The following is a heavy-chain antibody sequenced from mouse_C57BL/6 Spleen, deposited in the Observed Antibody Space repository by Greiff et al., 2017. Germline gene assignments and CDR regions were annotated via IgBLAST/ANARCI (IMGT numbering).Heavy chain of an antibody. V-gene: IGHV1-7*01. CDR2: INPGGGYT. CDR3: ARGGLGSLYYFDD. D-gene: IGHD1-1*01. Sequence: QVQLQQSGAELVKPGASVKLSCKASGYTFTSYWMHWVKQRPGQGLEWIGYINPGGGYTKYNQKFKDKATLTADKSSSTAYMQLSSLTYEDSAVYYCARGGLGSLYYFDDWGQGTTVTVSS. J-gene: IGHJ2*01. CDR1: GYTFTSYW.